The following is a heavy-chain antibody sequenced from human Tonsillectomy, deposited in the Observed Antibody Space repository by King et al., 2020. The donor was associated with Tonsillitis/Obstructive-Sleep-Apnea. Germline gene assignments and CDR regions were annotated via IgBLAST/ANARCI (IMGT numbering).Heavy chain of an antibody. CDR3: ASDVITGAFEY. Sequence: QLQESGPGLVKPSQTLSLTCTVSGGSISSGGYYWTWIRQHPGKGLEWIGFIYYSGSTYYNPSLKSRVTISVDTSKNQFSLRLSSVTAADTAVYYCASDVITGAFEYWGQGTLVTVSS. J-gene: IGHJ4*02. D-gene: IGHD3-16*01. V-gene: IGHV4-31*03. CDR1: GGSISSGGYY. CDR2: IYYSGST.